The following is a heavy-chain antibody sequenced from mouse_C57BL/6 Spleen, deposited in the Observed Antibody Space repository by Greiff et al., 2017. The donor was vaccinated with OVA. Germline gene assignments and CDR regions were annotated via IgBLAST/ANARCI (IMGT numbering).Heavy chain of an antibody. CDR3: AKTGYDYDDYAMDY. D-gene: IGHD2-4*01. J-gene: IGHJ4*01. CDR2: IWRGGST. V-gene: IGHV2-5*01. CDR1: GFSLTSYG. Sequence: QVQLQQSGPGLVQPSQSLSITCTVSGFSLTSYGVHWVRQSPGKGLEWLGVIWRGGSTDYNAAFMSRLSITKDNSKSQVFFKMNSLQADDTAIYYCAKTGYDYDDYAMDYWGQGTSVTVSS.